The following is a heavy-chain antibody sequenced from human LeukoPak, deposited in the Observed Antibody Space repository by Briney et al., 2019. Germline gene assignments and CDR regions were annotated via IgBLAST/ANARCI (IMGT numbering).Heavy chain of an antibody. CDR2: ISYDGSNK. CDR1: GFTLSSYA. CDR3: ARDHHDFWSGYYPSSAFFFLYYFDY. V-gene: IGHV3-30*01. D-gene: IGHD3-3*01. J-gene: IGHJ4*02. Sequence: PGRSLRLSCAASGFTLSSYAMHWVRQAPGKGREWVAVISYDGSNKYYADSVKGGFPISRDNSQNTLYLQMNSLRAEDPAVYYCARDHHDFWSGYYPSSAFFFLYYFDYWGQGTLVTVSS.